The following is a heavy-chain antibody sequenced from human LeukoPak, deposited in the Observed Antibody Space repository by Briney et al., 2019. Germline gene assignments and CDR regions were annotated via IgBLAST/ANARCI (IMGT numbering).Heavy chain of an antibody. V-gene: IGHV1-2*02. J-gene: IGHJ4*02. CDR3: ARDKQWLVLGYYFDY. Sequence: ASVKVSCKASGYTFTGYYMHWVRQAPGQGLEWMGWINPNCGGTNYAQKFQGRVTMTRDTSISTAYMELSRLRSDDTAVYYCARDKQWLVLGYYFDYWGQGTLVTVSS. CDR1: GYTFTGYY. D-gene: IGHD6-19*01. CDR2: INPNCGGT.